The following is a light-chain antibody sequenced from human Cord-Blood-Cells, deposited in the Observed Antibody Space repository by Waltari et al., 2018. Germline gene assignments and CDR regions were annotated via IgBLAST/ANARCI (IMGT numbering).Light chain of an antibody. J-gene: IGKJ1*01. CDR3: QQYNNWTWT. CDR1: QSVSSN. V-gene: IGKV3-15*01. Sequence: EIVMTQSPATLSVSPGERATLSCRASQSVSSNLAWYQQKPGQAPRLLIYGASNRATTIPARFSGSGSGTEFTLTISSLQSEDCAVYYCQQYNNWTWTFGQGTKVEIK. CDR2: GAS.